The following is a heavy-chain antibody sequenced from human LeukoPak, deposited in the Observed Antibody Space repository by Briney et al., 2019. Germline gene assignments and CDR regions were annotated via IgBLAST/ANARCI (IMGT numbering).Heavy chain of an antibody. Sequence: SETLSLTCAVYGGSFSGYYWSWIRQPPGKGLEWIGEINHSGSTNYNPSLKSRVTISVDTSKNQFSLKLSSVTAADTAVYYCARVPLGSYWYFDLWGRGTPVTVSS. CDR2: INHSGST. J-gene: IGHJ2*01. CDR3: ARVPLGSYWYFDL. D-gene: IGHD7-27*01. V-gene: IGHV4-34*01. CDR1: GGSFSGYY.